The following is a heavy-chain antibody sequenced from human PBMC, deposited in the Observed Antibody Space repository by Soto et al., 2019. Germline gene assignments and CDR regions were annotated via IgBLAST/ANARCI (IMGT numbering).Heavy chain of an antibody. D-gene: IGHD6-13*01. CDR2: INPNSGGT. CDR3: ARDGVIAAAGTMGGEQSYYYYYGMDV. V-gene: IGHV1-2*02. J-gene: IGHJ6*02. Sequence: ASVKVSCKASGYTFTGYYMHWVRQAPGQGLEWMGWINPNSGGTNYAQKFQGRVTMTRDTSISTAYMELSRLRSDDTAVYYCARDGVIAAAGTMGGEQSYYYYYGMDVWGQGTTVTVSS. CDR1: GYTFTGYY.